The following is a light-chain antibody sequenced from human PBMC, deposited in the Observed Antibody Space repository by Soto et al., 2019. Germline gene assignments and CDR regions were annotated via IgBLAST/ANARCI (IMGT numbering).Light chain of an antibody. Sequence: SISHIINNNYLAWYQQKPGQAPRLLIYGTSIRATGIPDRFSFSASGTQFTFTCGSLQSEDFTVPYCQPSSTGPRTLGQGTKVDI. J-gene: IGKJ1*01. CDR3: QPSSTGPRT. V-gene: IGKV3D-15*01. CDR2: GTS. CDR1: HIINNN.